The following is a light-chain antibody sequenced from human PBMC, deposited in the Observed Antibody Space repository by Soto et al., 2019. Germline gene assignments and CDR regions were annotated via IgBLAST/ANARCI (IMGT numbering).Light chain of an antibody. CDR2: DNN. Sequence: QSVLTQPPSVSAAPGQKVTISCSGSSSNIGNNYVFWYQQLPGTAPKLLIYDNNKRPSGIPDRFSGSKSGTSATLGITGLQTGDEADYYCGTWDNSLNAGVVFGGGTQLTVL. CDR1: SSNIGNNY. V-gene: IGLV1-51*01. J-gene: IGLJ7*01. CDR3: GTWDNSLNAGVV.